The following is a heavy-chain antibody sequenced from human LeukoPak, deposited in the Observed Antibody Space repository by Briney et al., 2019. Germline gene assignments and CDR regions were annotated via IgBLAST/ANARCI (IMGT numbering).Heavy chain of an antibody. CDR2: INHSGST. J-gene: IGHJ4*02. Sequence: PSETLSLTCAVYGGSFSGYYWSWPRQPPGKGLEWIGEINHSGSTNYNPSLKSRVTISVDTSKNQFSLKLSSVTAADTAVYYCARRVTVTTLRYFDYWGQGTLVTVSS. D-gene: IGHD4-17*01. V-gene: IGHV4-34*01. CDR1: GGSFSGYY. CDR3: ARRVTVTTLRYFDY.